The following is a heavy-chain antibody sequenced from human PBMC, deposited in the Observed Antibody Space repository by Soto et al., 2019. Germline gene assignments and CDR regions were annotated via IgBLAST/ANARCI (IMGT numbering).Heavy chain of an antibody. D-gene: IGHD3-10*01. CDR3: VRSGRSWRYWIDP. Sequence: ASVKVSCKASGYTFTSYYMHWVRQAPGQGLEWMGIINPSGGSTSYAQKFQGRVTMTRDTSTSTVYMELSSLRSEDTAVYYCVRSGRSWRYWIDPWGQGIPVTVSS. V-gene: IGHV1-46*01. J-gene: IGHJ5*02. CDR1: GYTFTSYY. CDR2: INPSGGST.